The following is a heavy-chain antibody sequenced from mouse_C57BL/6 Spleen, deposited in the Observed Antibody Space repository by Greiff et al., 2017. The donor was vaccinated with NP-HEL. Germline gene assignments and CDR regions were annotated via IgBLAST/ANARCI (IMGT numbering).Heavy chain of an antibody. D-gene: IGHD1-1*01. CDR1: GYTFTSYW. CDR2: IDPNSGGT. V-gene: IGHV1-72*01. CDR3: ARRGYYYGSSYGGWYFDV. Sequence: QVQLQQPGAELVKPGASVKLSCKASGYTFTSYWMHWVKQRPGRGLEWIGRIDPNSGGTKYNEKFKSKATLTVDKPSSTAYMKLSSLTSEDSAVYYCARRGYYYGSSYGGWYFDVWGTGTTVTVSS. J-gene: IGHJ1*03.